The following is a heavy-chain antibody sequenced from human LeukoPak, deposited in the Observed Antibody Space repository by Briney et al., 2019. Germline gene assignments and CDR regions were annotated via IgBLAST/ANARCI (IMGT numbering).Heavy chain of an antibody. Sequence: TSGTLSLTCTVSGYSISSGYYWGWIRQPPGKGLEWIGSIYHSGSTYYNPSLKSRVTISVDTSKNQFSLKLSSVTAADTAVYYCARGPDSVRSYFDYWGQGTLVTVSS. J-gene: IGHJ4*02. CDR3: ARGPDSVRSYFDY. CDR2: IYHSGST. V-gene: IGHV4-38-2*02. D-gene: IGHD4-17*01. CDR1: GYSISSGYY.